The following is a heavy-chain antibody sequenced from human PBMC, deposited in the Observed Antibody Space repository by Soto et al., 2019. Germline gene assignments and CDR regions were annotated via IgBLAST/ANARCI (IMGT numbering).Heavy chain of an antibody. CDR3: ARHGPHYDILTGYYPYAFDI. Sequence: GASVKVSCKASGYTFTSYGISWVRQAPGQGLEWMGWISAYNGNTNYAQKLQGRVTMTTDTSTSTAYMELRSLRSDDTAVYYCARHGPHYDILTGYYPYAFDIWGQGTMVTVSS. CDR1: GYTFTSYG. D-gene: IGHD3-9*01. CDR2: ISAYNGNT. V-gene: IGHV1-18*01. J-gene: IGHJ3*02.